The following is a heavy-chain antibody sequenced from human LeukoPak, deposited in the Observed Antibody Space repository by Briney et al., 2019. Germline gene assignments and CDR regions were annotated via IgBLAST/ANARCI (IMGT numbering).Heavy chain of an antibody. CDR2: INPSGGST. D-gene: IGHD2-2*01. CDR1: GYTFTSYY. V-gene: IGHV1-46*01. CDR3: ARDLAVPAAILGGLSDAFDI. J-gene: IGHJ3*02. Sequence: HWASVKVSCKASGYTFTSYYMHWVRQAPGQGLEWMGIINPSGGSTSYAQKFQGGVTMTRDTSTSTVYMELSSLRSEDTAVYYCARDLAVPAAILGGLSDAFDIWGQGTMVTVSS.